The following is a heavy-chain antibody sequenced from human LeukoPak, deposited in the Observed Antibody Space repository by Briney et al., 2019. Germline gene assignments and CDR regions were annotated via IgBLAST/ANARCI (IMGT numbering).Heavy chain of an antibody. CDR1: GYTFATFA. Sequence: GASVKVSCKASGYTFATFAVHWVRQAPGQSLEWMGWISAYNGNTNYAQKLQGRVTMTTDTSTSTAYMELRSLRSDDTAVYYCARDLREYSSSSPVDYWGQGTLVTVSS. V-gene: IGHV1-18*01. D-gene: IGHD6-6*01. J-gene: IGHJ4*02. CDR2: ISAYNGNT. CDR3: ARDLREYSSSSPVDY.